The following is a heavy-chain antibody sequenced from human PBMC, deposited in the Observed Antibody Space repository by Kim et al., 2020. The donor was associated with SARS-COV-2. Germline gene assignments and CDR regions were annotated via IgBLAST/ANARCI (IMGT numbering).Heavy chain of an antibody. CDR3: AAGRPFYDFWSGQNEYGMDV. V-gene: IGHV4-59*08. CDR1: GGSISGYY. CDR2: IYNSGIT. Sequence: SETLSLTCTVSGGSISGYYGSWIRQPPGKGLEWIGYIYNSGITNYNPSLKSRVTISKDTSKNQFSLKLSSVTAADTAVYYCAAGRPFYDFWSGQNEYGMDVWGQGTTVTVSS. J-gene: IGHJ6*02. D-gene: IGHD3-3*01.